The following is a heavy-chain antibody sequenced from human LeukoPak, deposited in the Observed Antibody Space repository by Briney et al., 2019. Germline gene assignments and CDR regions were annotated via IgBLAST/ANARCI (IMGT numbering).Heavy chain of an antibody. V-gene: IGHV3-7*01. CDR2: IKQDGSEK. CDR3: ARGTPYSYGRGYYFDY. CDR1: GFTFSSYW. D-gene: IGHD5-18*01. J-gene: IGHJ4*02. Sequence: GGSLRLSCAASGFTFSSYWMSWVPQAPGKGVECVANIKQDGSEKYYVDSVKGRFTISRDNAKNSLYLQMNSLRAEDTAVYYCARGTPYSYGRGYYFDYWGQGTLVTVSS.